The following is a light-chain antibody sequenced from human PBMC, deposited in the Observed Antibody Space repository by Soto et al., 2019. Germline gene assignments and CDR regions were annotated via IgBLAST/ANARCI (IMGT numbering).Light chain of an antibody. CDR3: KQRSSKIP. CDR2: DAS. Sequence: EIVLTQSPATLSLSPGERATLSCRASQSVSSYLAWYQQKPGQAPRLLIYDASKRATGIQARFSGSGSGTDFILTFSSLEPEDFAVYFCKQRSSKIPFGQGTRLEIK. J-gene: IGKJ5*01. V-gene: IGKV3-11*01. CDR1: QSVSSY.